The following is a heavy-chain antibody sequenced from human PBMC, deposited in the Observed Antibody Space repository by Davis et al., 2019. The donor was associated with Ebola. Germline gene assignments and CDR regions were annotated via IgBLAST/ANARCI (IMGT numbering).Heavy chain of an antibody. Sequence: MPSETLSLTCTVSGGSISSGDYYWSWIRQLPGKGLEWIGYIYYSGSTYYNPSLKSRVTISVDTSKNQFSLKLSSVTAADTAVYYCARHPGVVIAFLDYWGQGTVVPVSS. V-gene: IGHV4-30-4*01. CDR1: GGSISSGDYY. CDR3: ARHPGVVIAFLDY. D-gene: IGHD2-21*01. CDR2: IYYSGST. J-gene: IGHJ4*02.